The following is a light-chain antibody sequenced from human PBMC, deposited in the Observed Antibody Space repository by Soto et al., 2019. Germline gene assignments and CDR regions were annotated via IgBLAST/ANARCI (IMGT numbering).Light chain of an antibody. Sequence: QSALTQPASVSGSPGQSITISCTGTSSDVGGYNYVSWYQQHPGKAPKLMIYDVGNRPSGVSNRFSGSKSVNTPSLTISGIQDEDEADYYSRSSTRSSTPVVFGGGTKLTVL. J-gene: IGLJ2*01. V-gene: IGLV2-14*01. CDR1: SSDVGGYNY. CDR3: RSSTRSSTPVV. CDR2: DVG.